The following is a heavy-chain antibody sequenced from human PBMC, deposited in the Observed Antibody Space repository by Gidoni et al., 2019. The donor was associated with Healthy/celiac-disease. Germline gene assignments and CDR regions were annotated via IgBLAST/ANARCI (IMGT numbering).Heavy chain of an antibody. Sequence: EVQLLESGGGLVQPGGSLRLSCAASGFTFSSYAMSWVRQAPGKGLEWVSAISGSGGSTYYADSVKGRFTISRDNSKNTLYLQMNSLRAEDTAVYYCAKVGGYYNYYYYYYMDVWGKGTTVTVSS. V-gene: IGHV3-23*01. D-gene: IGHD3-3*01. CDR3: AKVGGYYNYYYYYYMDV. J-gene: IGHJ6*03. CDR1: GFTFSSYA. CDR2: ISGSGGST.